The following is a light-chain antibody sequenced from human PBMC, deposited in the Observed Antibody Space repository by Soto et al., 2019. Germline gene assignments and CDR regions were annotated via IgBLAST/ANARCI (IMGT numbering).Light chain of an antibody. Sequence: SVLTQSPGTLSLSPGERATLSCRASQSVSNNYLAWYQQKPVQAPMLLIYGASTRATGIPDRFSGSGSGTDFPLTITRLEPEALAVYYCQQYDDSPITFGQGTRLEIK. J-gene: IGKJ5*01. CDR1: QSVSNNY. V-gene: IGKV3-20*01. CDR3: QQYDDSPIT. CDR2: GAS.